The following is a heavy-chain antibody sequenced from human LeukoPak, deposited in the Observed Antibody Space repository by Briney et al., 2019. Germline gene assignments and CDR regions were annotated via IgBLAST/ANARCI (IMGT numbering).Heavy chain of an antibody. CDR3: TTGYCSSTNCRIDY. CDR2: IRVYNGDT. J-gene: IGHJ4*02. D-gene: IGHD2-2*03. V-gene: IGHV1-18*01. CDR1: GYTFTSYG. Sequence: ASVKVSCKASGYTFTSYGISWVRQAPGQGLEWMGWIRVYNGDTDYAQKLQGRVTMTTDTSTSTAYMELRSLRSDDTAVYYCTTGYCSSTNCRIDYWGQGTLVSVSS.